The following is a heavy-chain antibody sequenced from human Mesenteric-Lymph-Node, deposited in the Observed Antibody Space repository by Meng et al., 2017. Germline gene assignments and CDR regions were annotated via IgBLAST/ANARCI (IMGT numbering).Heavy chain of an antibody. CDR3: ANDHSSYYYYYGMDV. D-gene: IGHD2-21*01. J-gene: IGHJ6*02. V-gene: IGHV3-23*01. Sequence: GESLKISCAASGFTFSIYAMSWVRQAPGKGLEWVSDISGTGGSTDYADSVKGRFTISRDNSKNTLYLQMNSLRAEDTAVYYCANDHSSYYYYYGMDVWGQGTTVTVSS. CDR2: ISGTGGST. CDR1: GFTFSIYA.